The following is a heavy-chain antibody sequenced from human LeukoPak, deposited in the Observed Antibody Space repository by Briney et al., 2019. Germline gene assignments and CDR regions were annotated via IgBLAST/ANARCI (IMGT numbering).Heavy chain of an antibody. Sequence: GGSLRPSCAASGFSFSNFALSWVRQAPGKGLEWVSAIVSGGDTSYADSVRGRFTISRDNSKNTLYLQMNSLRAEDTAVYYCAKHEWEVLRPIVYWGQGTLVTVSS. CDR1: GFSFSNFA. CDR3: AKHEWEVLRPIVY. D-gene: IGHD1-26*01. CDR2: IVSGGDT. V-gene: IGHV3-23*01. J-gene: IGHJ4*02.